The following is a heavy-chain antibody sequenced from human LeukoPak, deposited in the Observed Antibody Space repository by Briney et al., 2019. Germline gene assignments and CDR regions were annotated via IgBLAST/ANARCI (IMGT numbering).Heavy chain of an antibody. V-gene: IGHV3-48*01. CDR1: GFNYSSYT. J-gene: IGHJ4*02. Sequence: GGSLRLSCAASGFNYSSYTMNWVRQAPGMGLEWLSYISASRDITYYADSVKGRFTISRDNAKNSPYLQMNSLRAEDTAVYYCARESVPYYDSSGLDYWGQGTLVTVSS. D-gene: IGHD3-22*01. CDR2: ISASRDIT. CDR3: ARESVPYYDSSGLDY.